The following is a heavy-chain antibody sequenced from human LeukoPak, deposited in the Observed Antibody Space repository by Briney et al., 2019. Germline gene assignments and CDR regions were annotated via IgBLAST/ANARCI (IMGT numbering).Heavy chain of an antibody. CDR1: GFTFSSYG. D-gene: IGHD3-10*01. Sequence: GGSLRLSCAASGFTFSSYGMHWVRQAPGKGLEWVAVIWYGGSNKYYADSVKGRFTISRDNSKNTLYLQMNSLSVEDTAVYYCARVGYYASGPFSYFDYWGQGTLVTVSS. J-gene: IGHJ4*02. CDR2: IWYGGSNK. V-gene: IGHV3-33*01. CDR3: ARVGYYASGPFSYFDY.